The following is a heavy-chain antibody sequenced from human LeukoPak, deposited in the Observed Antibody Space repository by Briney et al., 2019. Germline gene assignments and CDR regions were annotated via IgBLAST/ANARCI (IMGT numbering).Heavy chain of an antibody. CDR2: IYHSGST. J-gene: IGHJ4*02. Sequence: SETLSLTCAVSGGSISSPYWWSWVRQPPGKGLEWIGEIYHSGSTNYNPSLKSRVTVSVDEFKNEFSLNLTSVTAADTAMYYCVREGSDYVRFFDYWGQGTLVTVSS. CDR3: VREGSDYVRFFDY. CDR1: GGSISSPYW. V-gene: IGHV4-4*02. D-gene: IGHD4-17*01.